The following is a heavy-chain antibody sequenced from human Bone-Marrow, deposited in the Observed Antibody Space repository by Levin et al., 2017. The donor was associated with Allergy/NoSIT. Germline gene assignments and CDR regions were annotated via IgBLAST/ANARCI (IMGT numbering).Heavy chain of an antibody. CDR1: GFTFSSYT. CDR3: AKAMTFDTAGLYYYYYYYYAMDV. V-gene: IGHV3-23*01. Sequence: LSLTCAASGFTFSSYTMSWVRQAPGKGLEWVSGISGSGLTSYYADSVKGRFTISRDNSKDTLHLQMESLRAEDTARYFCAKAMTFDTAGLYYYYYYYYAMDVWGEGTTVTVSS. J-gene: IGHJ6*04. D-gene: IGHD2/OR15-2a*01. CDR2: ISGSGLTS.